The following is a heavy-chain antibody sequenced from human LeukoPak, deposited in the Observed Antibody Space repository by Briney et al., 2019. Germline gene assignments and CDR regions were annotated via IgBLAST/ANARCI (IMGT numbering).Heavy chain of an antibody. CDR3: GRGRLSAGWEIRPKFDY. V-gene: IGHV1-2*02. J-gene: IGHJ4*02. Sequence: GASVKVSCKASGYSFTGYYMHWVRQAPGQGLEWMGWINTNSGGTKYAQKFQGRVTMTRDMSTSTAYMEMRRLRSDDTAAYNCGRGRLSAGWEIRPKFDYWGQGTLVTVSS. CDR1: GYSFTGYY. D-gene: IGHD1-26*01. CDR2: INTNSGGT.